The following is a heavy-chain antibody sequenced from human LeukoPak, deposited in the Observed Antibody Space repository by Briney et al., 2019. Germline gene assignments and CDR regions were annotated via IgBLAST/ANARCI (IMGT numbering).Heavy chain of an antibody. V-gene: IGHV4-34*01. CDR1: GESFSNHY. J-gene: IGHJ4*02. Sequence: PSETLSLSCVVNGESFSNHYWTWIRQSPGKGLAWIGEIEHRGNTNYNPSLKSRVTISVDTSKNEFSLKLKSVTAADTAVFYCARGRGVAARRGFDFWGLGTLVTVSS. CDR2: IEHRGNT. CDR3: ARGRGVAARRGFDF. D-gene: IGHD6-6*01.